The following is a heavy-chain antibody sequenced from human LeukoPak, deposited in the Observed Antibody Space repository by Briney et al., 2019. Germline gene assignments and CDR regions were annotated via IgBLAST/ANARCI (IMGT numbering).Heavy chain of an antibody. D-gene: IGHD5-12*01. CDR2: VSRRSSFI. CDR3: ARVSDAYDYFFDY. CDR1: VFAFSSYI. Sequence: GGSLRHSCAASVFAFSSYIMNWVRQAPGKGLEWVSSVSRRSSFIFYADSVQGRFTVSRDDAEDSLFLQMNSLRAEDTAVYYCARVSDAYDYFFDYWGQGTLVTASS. V-gene: IGHV3-21*01. J-gene: IGHJ4*02.